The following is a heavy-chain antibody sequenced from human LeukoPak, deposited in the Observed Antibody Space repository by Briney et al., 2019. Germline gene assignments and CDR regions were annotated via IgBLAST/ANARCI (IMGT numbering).Heavy chain of an antibody. CDR1: GFTFRSYA. Sequence: GGSLRLSCAASGFTFRSYAMSWVRQAPGKGLEWVSIIYSGGNTYYADSVKGRFAISRDNSKNTLYLQMNSLRAEDTAVYYCARSRVAVAGAIDYWGQGTLVTVSS. CDR2: IYSGGNT. V-gene: IGHV3-66*01. CDR3: ARSRVAVAGAIDY. D-gene: IGHD6-19*01. J-gene: IGHJ4*02.